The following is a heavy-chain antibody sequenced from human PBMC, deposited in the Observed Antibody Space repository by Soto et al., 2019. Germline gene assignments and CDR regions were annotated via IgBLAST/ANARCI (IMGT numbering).Heavy chain of an antibody. V-gene: IGHV3-15*07. CDR1: DFTFSNAW. Sequence: EVQLVESGGDLVKPGGSLRLSCAASDFTFSNAWINWVRQAPGKGLEWVGRIKSKTHGGTTDFAAPVKGRFAISRNDSNNMVYLQMNSLKTEDTGIYYCTTDSYSTVIVVRFDYWGHGALVTVSS. J-gene: IGHJ4*01. CDR3: TTDSYSTVIVVRFDY. CDR2: IKSKTHGGTT. D-gene: IGHD3-22*01.